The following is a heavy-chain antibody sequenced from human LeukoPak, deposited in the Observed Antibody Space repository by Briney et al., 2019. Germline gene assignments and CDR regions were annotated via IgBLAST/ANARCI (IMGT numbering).Heavy chain of an antibody. CDR1: GFTVNDKY. CDR3: AKDPTFSGWFHDY. Sequence: GGSLRLSCAASGFTVNDKYMSWVRQAPGKGLEWVSILHSDGSTYYADSVKGRFTISRDNSKNTLYLQMNSLRAEDTAVYYCAKDPTFSGWFHDYWGQGTLVTVSS. V-gene: IGHV3-53*05. J-gene: IGHJ4*02. CDR2: LHSDGST. D-gene: IGHD6-19*01.